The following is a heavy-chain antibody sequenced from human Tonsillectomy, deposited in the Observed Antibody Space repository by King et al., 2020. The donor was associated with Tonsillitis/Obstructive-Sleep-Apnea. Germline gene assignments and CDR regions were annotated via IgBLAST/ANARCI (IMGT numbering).Heavy chain of an antibody. V-gene: IGHV1-46*01. D-gene: IGHD2-2*01. CDR2: INPSGGTT. CDR1: GYTFTTYY. CDR3: AGGLQNCIPPSCYELDY. Sequence: VQLVQSGAEVKKPGASVKVSCKTSGYTFTTYYMHWVRQAPGQGLEWMGIINPSGGTTTCAQKFQGRVTMTRDTSTSTVYMDVSSLKSEDTAIYYCAGGLQNCIPPSCYELDYWGQGTLVTVSS. J-gene: IGHJ4*02.